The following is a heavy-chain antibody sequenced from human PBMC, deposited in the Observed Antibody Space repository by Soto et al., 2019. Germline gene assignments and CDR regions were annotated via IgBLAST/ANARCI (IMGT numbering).Heavy chain of an antibody. CDR3: AKGDSLVRGVVTFFEY. CDR2: LSGGADVT. CDR1: GFTFSSYV. Sequence: EVQLLESGGGLVQPGGSLRLSCAASGFTFSSYVMSWVRQAPGKGLEWVSTLSGGADVTYYADSVKGRFTISRDNSKNALYLQMNSLSAEDTAVYYCAKGDSLVRGVVTFFEYWGQGTRVTVSS. V-gene: IGHV3-23*01. J-gene: IGHJ4*02. D-gene: IGHD3-10*01.